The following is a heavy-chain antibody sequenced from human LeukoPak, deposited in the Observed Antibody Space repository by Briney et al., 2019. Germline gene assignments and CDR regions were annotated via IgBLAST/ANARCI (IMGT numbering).Heavy chain of an antibody. Sequence: ASVNVSCKVSGYTLTELSMHWVRQAPGKGLEWMGGFYPEDGETIYAQTFQGRVTMTEDTSTDTAYMELSSLRSEDTAVYYCATDPGAGTTEFLAFDIWGQGTMVTVSS. CDR2: FYPEDGET. CDR1: GYTLTELS. J-gene: IGHJ3*02. D-gene: IGHD1-1*01. V-gene: IGHV1-24*01. CDR3: ATDPGAGTTEFLAFDI.